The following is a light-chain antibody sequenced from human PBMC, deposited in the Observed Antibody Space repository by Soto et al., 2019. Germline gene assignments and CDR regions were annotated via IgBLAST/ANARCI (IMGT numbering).Light chain of an antibody. Sequence: IQLTQCRSTLSGYVGDRVTITCRASQTISSWLAWYQQKQGKAPKLLIYKASTLKSGVPSRFSGSVSGTEGTITISSLKPDDGSTYYCQHSNSYPEAFGQGTKVDIK. CDR2: KAS. CDR1: QTISSW. V-gene: IGKV1-5*03. J-gene: IGKJ1*01. CDR3: QHSNSYPEA.